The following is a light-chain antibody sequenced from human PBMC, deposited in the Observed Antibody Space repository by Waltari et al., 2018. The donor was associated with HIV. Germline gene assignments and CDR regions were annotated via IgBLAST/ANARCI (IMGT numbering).Light chain of an antibody. CDR3: MQGTDAVT. CDR1: QSLLDSNGNTY. J-gene: IGKJ4*01. CDR2: LVS. V-gene: IGKV2-28*01. Sequence: DTVMTQSPLSLSVTPGEPASISCRSSQSLLDSNGNTYLDWYLQKPGQTPQLLIYLVSTRASGVPDRFSASGSGTDFTLRISRVEAEDVGVYYCMQGTDAVTFGGGTTVDIK.